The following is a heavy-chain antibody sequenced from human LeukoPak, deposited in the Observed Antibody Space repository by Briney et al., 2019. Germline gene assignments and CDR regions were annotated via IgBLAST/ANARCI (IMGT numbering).Heavy chain of an antibody. Sequence: GGSLRLSCAASGFTFSSYAISWVRQAPGKGLEWVSAISGSGGRTYYADSAKGRFTISRDNAKNTLYLQMKSLRAEDTAVYYCAKGSGWAHDHAFDIWGQGTKVTVSS. CDR2: ISGSGGRT. V-gene: IGHV3-23*01. J-gene: IGHJ3*02. CDR3: AKGSGWAHDHAFDI. D-gene: IGHD6-19*01. CDR1: GFTFSSYA.